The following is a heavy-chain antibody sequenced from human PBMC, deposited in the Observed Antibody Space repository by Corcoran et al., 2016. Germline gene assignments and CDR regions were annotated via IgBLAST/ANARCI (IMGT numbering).Heavy chain of an antibody. Sequence: QVQLQQSGPGLVKPSQTLSLTCVISGDSVSSNSATWNWIRQSPSRGIEWLGRTYYRSKWYNAYAVSMKGRITISPDTSKNQSSLQLNSVTPEDTAVDYCAGDPPWAGSAFDSWGQGTLVTVSS. J-gene: IGHJ4*02. CDR2: TYYRSKWYN. CDR3: AGDPPWAGSAFDS. V-gene: IGHV6-1*01. CDR1: GDSVSSNSAT. D-gene: IGHD2-15*01.